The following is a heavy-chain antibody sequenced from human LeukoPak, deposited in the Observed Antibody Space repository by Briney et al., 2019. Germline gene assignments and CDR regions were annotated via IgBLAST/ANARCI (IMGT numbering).Heavy chain of an antibody. D-gene: IGHD1-1*01. CDR3: ARDPYTGSMFDY. CDR1: GFTFKSSS. V-gene: IGHV3-21*01. CDR2: IGHFTGDI. Sequence: EGSLRLSCVTSGFTFKSSSMSWVRQAPGKGLEWVAFIGHFTGDIFYADSVKGRLNISRDDAKDSVYLQMNSLRVDDTAVYFCARDPYTGSMFDYWGHGTLVTISS. J-gene: IGHJ4*01.